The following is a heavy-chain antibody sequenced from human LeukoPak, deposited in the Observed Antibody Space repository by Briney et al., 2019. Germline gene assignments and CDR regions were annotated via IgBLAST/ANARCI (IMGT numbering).Heavy chain of an antibody. J-gene: IGHJ4*02. CDR2: ISYVGSNK. CDR3: AKDLGLRGIYGPRGGKTIDY. CDR1: GVTFSSNG. Sequence: GGSLRLSCTASGVTFSSNGMHWVRQAPGRGLEWVAVISYVGSNKHYADSVKGQFNISRDNSRNKLYMQMNRLRTEDTAVYYCAKDLGLRGIYGPRGGKTIDYWGQGTLVTVSS. D-gene: IGHD2-21*01. V-gene: IGHV3-30*18.